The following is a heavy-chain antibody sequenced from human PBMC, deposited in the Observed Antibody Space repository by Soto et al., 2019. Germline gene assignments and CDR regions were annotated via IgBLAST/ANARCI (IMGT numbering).Heavy chain of an antibody. CDR2: ISNTGSYI. CDR3: AKDRGDGYNANYFDY. J-gene: IGHJ4*02. CDR1: GFSLGFYG. D-gene: IGHD5-12*01. Sequence: QVQLVESGGGVVQPGRSLRLSCAASGFSLGFYGMHWVRQAPGKGLEWVALISNTGSYIYYADSVKGRFSISRDNSKNTLYLQMNSLRAEDTAVYYCAKDRGDGYNANYFDYWGQGTLVTVSS. V-gene: IGHV3-30*18.